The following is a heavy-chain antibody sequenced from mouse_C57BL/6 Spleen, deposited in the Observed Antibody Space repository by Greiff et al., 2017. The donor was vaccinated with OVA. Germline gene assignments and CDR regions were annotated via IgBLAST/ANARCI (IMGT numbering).Heavy chain of an antibody. CDR2: INPSTGGT. Sequence: VQLKESGPELVKPGASVKISCKASGYSFTGYYMNWVKQSPEKSLEWIGEINPSTGGTTYNQKFKAKATLTVDKSSSTAYMQLKSLTSEDSAVYYCARSSLYFDYWGQGTTLTVSS. CDR1: GYSFTGYY. CDR3: ARSSLYFDY. J-gene: IGHJ2*01. V-gene: IGHV1-42*01.